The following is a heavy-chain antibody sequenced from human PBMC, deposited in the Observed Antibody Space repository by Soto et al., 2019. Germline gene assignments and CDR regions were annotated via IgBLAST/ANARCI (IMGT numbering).Heavy chain of an antibody. V-gene: IGHV4-34*01. CDR2: INHSGST. CDR3: ARATPGDTKGPGYYYYGMDV. CDR1: GGSFSGYY. Sequence: SETLSLTCAVYGGSFSGYYWSWIRQPPGKGLEWIGEINHSGSTNYNPSLKSRVTISVDTSKNQFSLKLSSVTAADTAVYYCARATPGDTKGPGYYYYGMDVWGQGTTVTV. J-gene: IGHJ6*02. D-gene: IGHD5-18*01.